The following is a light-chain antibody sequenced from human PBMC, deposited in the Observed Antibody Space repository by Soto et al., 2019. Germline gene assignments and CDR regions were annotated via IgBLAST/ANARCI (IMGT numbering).Light chain of an antibody. CDR2: KAS. J-gene: IGKJ5*01. CDR1: QSIGAW. CDR3: QQYQRPPIT. V-gene: IGKV1-5*03. Sequence: DIQMTQSPSTLSASVGDRVTITCRASQSIGAWLAWYQHKPGRAPNVLIYKASTLQSGVPSRFSGIGSGTEFTLTIASLQPDDFATYFCQQYQRPPITFGQGTRLEIK.